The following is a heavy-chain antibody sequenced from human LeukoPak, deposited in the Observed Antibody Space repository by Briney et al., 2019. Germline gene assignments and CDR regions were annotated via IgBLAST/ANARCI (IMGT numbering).Heavy chain of an antibody. V-gene: IGHV1-2*02. Sequence: ASVKVSCKASGYTFTGYYMHWVRQAPGQGLEWMGWINPNSGGTNYAQKFQGRVTMTRDTPISTAYMELSRLRSDDTAVYYCARTYYDSSGYTHAFDIWGQGTMVTVSS. D-gene: IGHD3-22*01. CDR3: ARTYYDSSGYTHAFDI. J-gene: IGHJ3*02. CDR1: GYTFTGYY. CDR2: INPNSGGT.